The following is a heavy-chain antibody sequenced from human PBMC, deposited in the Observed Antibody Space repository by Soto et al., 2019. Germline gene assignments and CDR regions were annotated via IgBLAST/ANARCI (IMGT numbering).Heavy chain of an antibody. CDR3: AKREGDDK. CDR2: ISDNGGRT. V-gene: IGHV3-23*01. J-gene: IGHJ4*02. Sequence: EVQLLESGGRFVQPGGSLRLSCAASGFTFRSYGMSWVRQAPGKGLEWISAISDNGGRTDYADSVKGRFTISRDNSKNTLFLQMNTLTAEDTAVYYCAKREGDDKWGQGTVVTVS. CDR1: GFTFRSYG.